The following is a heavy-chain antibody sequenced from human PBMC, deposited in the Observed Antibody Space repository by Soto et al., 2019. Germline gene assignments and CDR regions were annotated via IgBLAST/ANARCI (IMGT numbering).Heavy chain of an antibody. CDR1: GFTFSSSA. J-gene: IGHJ6*02. Sequence: GGSLRLSCAASGFTFSSSAMSWVRQAPGKGLVWVSRINSDGSSTSYADSVKGRFTISRDNAKNTLYLQMNSLRAEDTALYYCAKGRSYYYYYGVDVWGQGTTVT. CDR3: AKGRSYYYYYGVDV. CDR2: INSDGSST. V-gene: IGHV3-74*01.